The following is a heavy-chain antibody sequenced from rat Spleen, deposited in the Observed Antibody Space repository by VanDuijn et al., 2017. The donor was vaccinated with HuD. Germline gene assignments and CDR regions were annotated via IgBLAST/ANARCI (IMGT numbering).Heavy chain of an antibody. CDR2: IWSGGNT. CDR3: ARPHSYYGYKSYYFDY. Sequence: QVQLKESGPGLMQPSQTLSLTCIVSGFSLTSYHVHWVRQSPGKGLEWMAVIWSGGNTDYNSALKSRLSISRDTSKSQVFLKVNRLKTEDTGIYFCARPHSYYGYKSYYFDYWGQGVMVTVSS. D-gene: IGHD1-7*01. CDR1: GFSLTSYH. J-gene: IGHJ2*01. V-gene: IGHV2S13*01.